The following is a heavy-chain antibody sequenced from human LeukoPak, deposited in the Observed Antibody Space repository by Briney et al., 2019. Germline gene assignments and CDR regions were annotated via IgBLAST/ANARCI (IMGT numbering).Heavy chain of an antibody. CDR2: IYYSGST. J-gene: IGHJ3*02. CDR3: ARDRSSGYYSDAFDI. CDR1: GGSISSYY. D-gene: IGHD3-22*01. Sequence: SETLSLTCTVSGGSISSYYWSWIRQPPGKGLEWIGYIYYSGSTDYNPSLKSRVTISVDTSKNQLSLKLTSVTAADMAVYYCARDRSSGYYSDAFDIWGQGTVVTVSS. V-gene: IGHV4-59*12.